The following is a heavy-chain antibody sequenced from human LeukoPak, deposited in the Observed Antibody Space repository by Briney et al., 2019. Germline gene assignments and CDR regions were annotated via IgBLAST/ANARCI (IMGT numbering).Heavy chain of an antibody. V-gene: IGHV4-39*01. CDR3: ARSAWEYFDY. CDR2: IHYSGST. CDR1: GGSIRSSSDF. D-gene: IGHD1-26*01. Sequence: PSETLSLTCTVSGGSIRSSSDFWGWIRQPPGKGLEWIGSIHYSGSTNYNPSLRSRVTISVDTSKNQFSLKLSSVTAADTAVYYCARSAWEYFDYWGQGTLVTVSS. J-gene: IGHJ4*02.